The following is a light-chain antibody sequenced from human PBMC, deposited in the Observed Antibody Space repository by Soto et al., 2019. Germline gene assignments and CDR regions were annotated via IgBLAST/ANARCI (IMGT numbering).Light chain of an antibody. CDR1: SSDVGLYDY. J-gene: IGLJ1*01. CDR3: SSYTGDSSYV. CDR2: AVS. V-gene: IGLV2-14*01. Sequence: QSVLAQPASVSGSPGQSITISCTGTSSDVGLYDYVSWYQQHPGKAPQLMIYAVSNRPSGVSNRFSASKSGNTASLFISGLQAEDEADYYCSSYTGDSSYVFGSGTKVTVL.